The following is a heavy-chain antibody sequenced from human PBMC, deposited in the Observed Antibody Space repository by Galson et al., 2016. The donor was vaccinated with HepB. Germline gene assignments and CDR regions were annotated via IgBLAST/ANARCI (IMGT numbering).Heavy chain of an antibody. CDR1: GYTFTTYP. J-gene: IGHJ5*02. CDR2: INTNTGSP. D-gene: IGHD2-2*01. Sequence: SVKVSCKGSGYTFTTYPTIWVRQAPGQGLEYMGWINTNTGSPTYAQGSTGRFAFSLDTSASTAYLEITTLKTEDTAVYFCATYPPSTSRTWFDPWGQGTLVTVSS. V-gene: IGHV7-4-1*02. CDR3: ATYPPSTSRTWFDP.